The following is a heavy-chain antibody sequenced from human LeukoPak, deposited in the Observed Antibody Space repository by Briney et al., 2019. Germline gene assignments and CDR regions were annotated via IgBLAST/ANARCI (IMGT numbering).Heavy chain of an antibody. CDR3: ARSRSGQY. D-gene: IGHD3-3*01. J-gene: IGHJ4*02. V-gene: IGHV3-11*01. CDR2: ISTSGGTI. CDR1: GFTFSDYY. Sequence: GGSLRLSCAASGFTFSDYYMSWIRQAPAQGLQWVSSISTSGGTIYYADSVKGRFTISRDNAKNSLYLQMNNLRVEDTAMYYCARSRSGQYWGQGTLVTVSS.